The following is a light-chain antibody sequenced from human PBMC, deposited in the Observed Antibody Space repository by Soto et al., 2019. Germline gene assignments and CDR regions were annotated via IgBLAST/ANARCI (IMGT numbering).Light chain of an antibody. CDR2: GAS. J-gene: IGKJ2*01. V-gene: IGKV1-5*03. Sequence: IQMTQSASTLSACVGDRVTITCRASQSIGHWLAWYQQKPGKAPKVLIYGASSLESGVPSRFSGSGSGTEFTLTISSLQPDDFATYYCQQYNSYLYTFGQGTKLEIK. CDR1: QSIGHW. CDR3: QQYNSYLYT.